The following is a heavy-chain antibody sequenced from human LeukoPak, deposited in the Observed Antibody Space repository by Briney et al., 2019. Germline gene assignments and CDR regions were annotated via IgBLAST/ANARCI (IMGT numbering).Heavy chain of an antibody. D-gene: IGHD3-16*01. CDR3: AKAIGEIGDGFDY. Sequence: ASVKVSCKASGYTFTSYYMHWVRQAPGQGLEWMGIINPSGGSTSYAQKFQGRVTMTRDTSTSTVYMELSSLRAEDMALYYCAKAIGEIGDGFDYWGQGTLVTVSS. CDR1: GYTFTSYY. V-gene: IGHV1-46*01. J-gene: IGHJ4*02. CDR2: INPSGGST.